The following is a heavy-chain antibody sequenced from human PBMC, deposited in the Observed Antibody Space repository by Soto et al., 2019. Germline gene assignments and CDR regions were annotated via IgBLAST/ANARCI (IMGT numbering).Heavy chain of an antibody. Sequence: ASETLSLTCTVSGGSISSYYWSWIRQPPGKGLEWIGYIYYSGSTNYNPSLKSRVTISVDTSKNQFSLKLSSVTAADTAVYYCASSGLAAVGYYYYYMDVWGKGTTVTFSS. CDR1: GGSISSYY. V-gene: IGHV4-59*08. J-gene: IGHJ6*03. CDR3: ASSGLAAVGYYYYYMDV. D-gene: IGHD6-13*01. CDR2: IYYSGST.